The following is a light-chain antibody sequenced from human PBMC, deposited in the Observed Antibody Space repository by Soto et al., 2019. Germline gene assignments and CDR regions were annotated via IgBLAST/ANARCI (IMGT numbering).Light chain of an antibody. V-gene: IGLV1-44*01. CDR3: AAWDDSLNGVV. Sequence: QSVLTQPPSASGTPGQRVIISCSGSSSHIGSNTVNWYQQLPGTAPKLLIYSNNQRPSGVPDRFSASKSGTSASLAISGLQSEDEADYYCAAWDDSLNGVVFGGGTKVTVL. CDR2: SNN. J-gene: IGLJ2*01. CDR1: SSHIGSNT.